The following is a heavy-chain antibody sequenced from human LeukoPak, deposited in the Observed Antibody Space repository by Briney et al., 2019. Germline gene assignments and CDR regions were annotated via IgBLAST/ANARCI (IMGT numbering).Heavy chain of an antibody. CDR3: AGPLWFGDL. D-gene: IGHD3-10*01. V-gene: IGHV4-61*01. CDR1: GYSIRSGYY. J-gene: IGHJ4*02. CDR2: IYYSGST. Sequence: SETLSLTCTVSGYSIRSGYYWSWIRQPPGKGLEWIGYIYYSGSTNYNPSLKSRVTISVDTSKNQFSLKLSSVTAADTAVYYCAGPLWFGDLWGQGTLVTVSS.